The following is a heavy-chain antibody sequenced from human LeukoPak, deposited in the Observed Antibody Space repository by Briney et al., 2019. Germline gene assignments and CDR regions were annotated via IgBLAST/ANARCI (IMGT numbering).Heavy chain of an antibody. D-gene: IGHD1-26*01. CDR3: ASTQWELLRPPFDY. J-gene: IGHJ4*02. CDR2: IIPIFGTA. CDR1: GYTFTGYY. Sequence: GASVKVSCKASGYTFTGYYMHWVRQAPGQGLESMGGIIPIFGTANYAQKFQGRVTIAADESTSTAYMELSSLRSEDTAVYYCASTQWELLRPPFDYWGQGTLVTVSS. V-gene: IGHV1-69*13.